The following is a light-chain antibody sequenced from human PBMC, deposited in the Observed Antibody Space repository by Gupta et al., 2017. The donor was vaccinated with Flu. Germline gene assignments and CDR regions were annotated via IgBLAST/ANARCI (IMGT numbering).Light chain of an antibody. CDR1: QSISKW. CDR3: QHDNSSPLP. CDR2: KAS. V-gene: IGKV1-5*03. Sequence: PSSLSASVGDSVTTTCRASQSISKWFEWYQQQPGKAPKLLIYKASRVESGVPSIFSGSGCGTEFTPTISRRQPEDFANYYCQHDNSSPLPFGQGTKVEIK. J-gene: IGKJ1*01.